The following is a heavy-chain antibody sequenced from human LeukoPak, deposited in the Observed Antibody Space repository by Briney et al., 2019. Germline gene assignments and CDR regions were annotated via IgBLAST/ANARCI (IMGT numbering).Heavy chain of an antibody. J-gene: IGHJ4*02. Sequence: PGGSLRLSCAASGFTFSSYAMSWVRQAPGKGLEWVSGITASGGTTYYADSVKGRFAISRDNSKNTLYLQLNSLRAEDTAVYYCVKTRVEWLFGNSSPDYWGQGTLVTVSS. CDR2: ITASGGTT. CDR3: VKTRVEWLFGNSSPDY. V-gene: IGHV3-23*01. CDR1: GFTFSSYA. D-gene: IGHD3-3*01.